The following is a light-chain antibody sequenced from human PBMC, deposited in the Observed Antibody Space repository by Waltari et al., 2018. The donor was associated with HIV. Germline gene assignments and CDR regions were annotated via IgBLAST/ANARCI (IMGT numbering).Light chain of an antibody. CDR1: RSTIGDKT. Sequence: HSVLTLQPSASGTPRQPVTISCSGGRSTIGDKTVNWYQHLPGTAPKLLIYKSEQRPSGVPDRFSGSKSDTSASLAISGLHSEDEADYYCATWEDSLNVRVFGGGTKLTVL. J-gene: IGLJ3*02. CDR2: KSE. V-gene: IGLV1-44*01. CDR3: ATWEDSLNVRV.